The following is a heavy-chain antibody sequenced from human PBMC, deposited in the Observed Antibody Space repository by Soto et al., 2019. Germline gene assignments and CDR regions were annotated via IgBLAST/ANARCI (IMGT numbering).Heavy chain of an antibody. Sequence: SETLSLTCAVYGGSFSGYYWSWIRQPPGKGLEWIGEINHSGSTNYNPSLKSRVTISVDTSKNQFSLKLSSVTAADTAVYYCARALGLAVARYYYYYYGMDVWGQGTTVTVSS. CDR3: ARALGLAVARYYYYYYGMDV. V-gene: IGHV4-34*01. CDR2: INHSGST. D-gene: IGHD6-19*01. J-gene: IGHJ6*02. CDR1: GGSFSGYY.